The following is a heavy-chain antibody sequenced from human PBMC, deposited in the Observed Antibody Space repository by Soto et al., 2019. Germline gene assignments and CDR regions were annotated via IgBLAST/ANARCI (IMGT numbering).Heavy chain of an antibody. V-gene: IGHV3-23*01. CDR3: AKGQYQLLRGLYYFDY. D-gene: IGHD2-2*01. CDR1: GFTFSSYA. Sequence: PGGSLRLSCAASGFTFSSYAMSWVRQAPGKGLEWVSAISGSGGSTYYADSVKGRFTISRDNSKNTLYLQMNSLGAEDTAVYYCAKGQYQLLRGLYYFDYWGQGTLVTVSS. CDR2: ISGSGGST. J-gene: IGHJ4*02.